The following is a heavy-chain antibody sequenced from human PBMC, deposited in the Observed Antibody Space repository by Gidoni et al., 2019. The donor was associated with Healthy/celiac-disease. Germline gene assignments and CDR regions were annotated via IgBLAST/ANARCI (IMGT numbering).Heavy chain of an antibody. V-gene: IGHV1-69*01. CDR1: GGTFSSYA. CDR2: IIPIFGTA. D-gene: IGHD2-2*03. Sequence: QVQLVQSGAEVQKPGSSVKVSCKASGGTFSSYAISWVRQAPGQGLEWMGGIIPIFGTANYAQKVQGRVTITADESTSTAYMELSSLRSEDTAVYYCARDSGYCSSTSCYPGDYYYYYGMDVWGQGTTVTVSS. J-gene: IGHJ6*02. CDR3: ARDSGYCSSTSCYPGDYYYYYGMDV.